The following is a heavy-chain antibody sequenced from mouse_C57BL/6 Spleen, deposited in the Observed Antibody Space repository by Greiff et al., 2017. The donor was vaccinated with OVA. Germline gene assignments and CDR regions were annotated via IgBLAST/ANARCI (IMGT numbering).Heavy chain of an antibody. CDR1: GYAFSSSW. D-gene: IGHD2-3*01. CDR3: ASDGYVFDY. V-gene: IGHV1-82*01. J-gene: IGHJ2*01. CDR2: IYPGDGDT. Sequence: VKLQESGPELVKPGASVKISCKASGYAFSSSWMNWVKQRPGKGLEWIGRIYPGDGDTNYNGKFKGKATLTADKSSSTAYMQLSSLTSEDSAVYFCASDGYVFDYWGQGTTLTVSS.